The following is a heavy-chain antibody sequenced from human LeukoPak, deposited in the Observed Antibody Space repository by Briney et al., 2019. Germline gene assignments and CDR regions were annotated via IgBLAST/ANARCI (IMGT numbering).Heavy chain of an antibody. Sequence: PSETLSLTCTVSGGSISSYYWSWIRQPPGKGLEWIGYIYYSGSTNYNPSLKSRVTISVDTSKNQFSLKLSSVTAADTAVYYCARDEYSSLSGAFDIWGQGTMVIVSS. J-gene: IGHJ3*02. CDR2: IYYSGST. D-gene: IGHD6-6*01. CDR3: ARDEYSSLSGAFDI. CDR1: GGSISSYY. V-gene: IGHV4-59*01.